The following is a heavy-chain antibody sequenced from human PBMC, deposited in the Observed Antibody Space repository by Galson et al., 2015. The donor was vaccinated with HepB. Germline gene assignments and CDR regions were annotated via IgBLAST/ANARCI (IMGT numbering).Heavy chain of an antibody. CDR1: GFSFSSYW. D-gene: IGHD3-3*01. CDR2: IKQDGSEK. Sequence: SLRLSCAASGFSFSSYWMSWVRQAPGKGLEWVANIKQDGSEKYYVDSVKGRFTISRDNAKNSLYLQMNSLRAEDTALYYCARDYDPSARPVWFFDLWGRGTLVTVFS. V-gene: IGHV3-7*01. J-gene: IGHJ2*01. CDR3: ARDYDPSARPVWFFDL.